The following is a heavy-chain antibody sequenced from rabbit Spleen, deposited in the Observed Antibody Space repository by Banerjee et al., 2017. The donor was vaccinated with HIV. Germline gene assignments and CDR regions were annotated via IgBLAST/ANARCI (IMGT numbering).Heavy chain of an antibody. J-gene: IGHJ2*01. V-gene: IGHV1S45*01. D-gene: IGHD6-1*01. CDR1: GFSFSSSYW. CDR3: TSLDRTYDYVDL. Sequence: EESGGDLVKPEGSLTLTCTASGFSFSSSYWICWVRQAPGKGLELIACIYTSSGSTWYASWVNGRFTISKTSSTTVTLQMTSLTAADTATYFCTSLDRTYDYVDLWGPGTLVTVS. CDR2: IYTSSGST.